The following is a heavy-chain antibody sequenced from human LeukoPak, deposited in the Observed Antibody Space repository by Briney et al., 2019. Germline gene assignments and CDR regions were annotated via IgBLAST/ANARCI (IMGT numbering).Heavy chain of an antibody. CDR3: TTAGGSYPYWYFHY. J-gene: IGHJ4*02. Sequence: GGSLRLSCAASGFTFSNAWLSWVRQAPGKGLEWGGRIKSKTDGGTTDYAAPVKGRFTISRDDSKNTLYLQMNSLKTEDTAVYYCTTAGGSYPYWYFHYWGQGTMVTVSS. V-gene: IGHV3-15*01. D-gene: IGHD3-16*02. CDR2: IKSKTDGGTT. CDR1: GFTFSNAW.